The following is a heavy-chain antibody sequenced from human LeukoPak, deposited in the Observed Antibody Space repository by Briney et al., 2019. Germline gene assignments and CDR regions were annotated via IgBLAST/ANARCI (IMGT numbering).Heavy chain of an antibody. Sequence: PGGSLRLSCAASGFTFSNYGMHWVRQAPGKGLEWVAVIWSDGSNKHYADSARGRFTISRDNSKNTLYLQMNSLRVEDTAVYYCATPTASSGLHWGQGTLVTVSS. CDR1: GFTFSNYG. CDR3: ATPTASSGLH. J-gene: IGHJ4*02. CDR2: IWSDGSNK. V-gene: IGHV3-33*01. D-gene: IGHD3-22*01.